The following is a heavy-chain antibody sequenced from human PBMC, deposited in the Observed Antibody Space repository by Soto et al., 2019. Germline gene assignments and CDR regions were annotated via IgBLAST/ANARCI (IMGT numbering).Heavy chain of an antibody. D-gene: IGHD2-21*01. J-gene: IGHJ5*02. Sequence: EVQLVESGGGLVQPGGSLRLSCAASGFTCSSYWMSWVRQAPGKGLEWVANIKQDGSEKYYVDSVKGRFTISRDNAKNSLYLQMNSLRAEDTAVYYCARDSTRRGLWPWGQGTLVTVSS. V-gene: IGHV3-7*01. CDR3: ARDSTRRGLWP. CDR2: IKQDGSEK. CDR1: GFTCSSYW.